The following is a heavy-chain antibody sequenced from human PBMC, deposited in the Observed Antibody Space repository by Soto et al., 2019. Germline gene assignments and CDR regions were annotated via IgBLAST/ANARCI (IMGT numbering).Heavy chain of an antibody. Sequence: WASVKVSCKASGYTFTSYYMHWVRQAPGQGLEWMGIINPSGGSTSYAQKFQGRVTMTRDTSTSTVYMELSSLRSEDTAVYYCARAAGCSSTSCPVREYGMDVWGQGTTVTVSS. CDR1: GYTFTSYY. CDR2: INPSGGST. V-gene: IGHV1-46*01. CDR3: ARAAGCSSTSCPVREYGMDV. J-gene: IGHJ6*02. D-gene: IGHD2-2*01.